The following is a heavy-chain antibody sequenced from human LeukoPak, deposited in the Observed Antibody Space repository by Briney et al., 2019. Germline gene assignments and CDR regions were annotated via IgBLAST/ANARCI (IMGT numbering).Heavy chain of an antibody. Sequence: PSETLSLTCTVSGGSISSGDYSWSWIRQPPGKGLEWIGYIYYSGSTYYNPSLKSRVTISVDTSKNQFSLKLSSVTAADTAVYYCARVVVPAAIIDCWGQGTLVTVSS. D-gene: IGHD2-2*02. CDR2: IYYSGST. J-gene: IGHJ4*02. CDR1: GGSISSGDYS. CDR3: ARVVVPAAIIDC. V-gene: IGHV4-30-4*01.